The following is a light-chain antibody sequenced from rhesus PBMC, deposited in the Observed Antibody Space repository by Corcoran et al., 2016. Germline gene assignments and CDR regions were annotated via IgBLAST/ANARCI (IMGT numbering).Light chain of an antibody. CDR2: KAS. V-gene: IGKV1-22*01. CDR1: QDIASW. CDR3: LQYNSSPFT. J-gene: IGKJ3*01. Sequence: DIQMTQSPSSLSASVGDTVIITCQASQDIASWLAWYQQSPGKAPKLLIYKASSLQSGVPSRFRGSESGTDFILIIRNLQPEDFATYYCLQYNSSPFTFGPGTKLDIK.